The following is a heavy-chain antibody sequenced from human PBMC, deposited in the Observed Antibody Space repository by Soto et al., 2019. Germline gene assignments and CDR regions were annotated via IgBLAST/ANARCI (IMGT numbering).Heavy chain of an antibody. V-gene: IGHV1-3*01. Sequence: ASVKVSCKASGYTFTSYAMHWVRQAPGQRLEWMGWINAGNGNTKYSQKFQGRVTITRDISASTAYMELSSLRSEDTAVYYCARASGYCSSTSCYSLVYWGQGTLVTVSS. CDR3: ARASGYCSSTSCYSLVY. D-gene: IGHD2-2*01. CDR2: INAGNGNT. J-gene: IGHJ4*02. CDR1: GYTFTSYA.